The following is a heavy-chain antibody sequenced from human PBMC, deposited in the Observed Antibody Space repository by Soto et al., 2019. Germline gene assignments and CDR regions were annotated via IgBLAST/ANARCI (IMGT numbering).Heavy chain of an antibody. D-gene: IGHD3-16*01. Sequence: GGSLRLSCAASGFTFSSYWMHWVRQAPGKGLVWVSRTNEDGSTINYADSVKGRFTISRDNAKNTLYLEMNSLRAEDTAVYYCTRDVGGRGGYWGPGTLVTVSS. V-gene: IGHV3-74*01. CDR1: GFTFSSYW. CDR2: TNEDGSTI. CDR3: TRDVGGRGGY. J-gene: IGHJ4*02.